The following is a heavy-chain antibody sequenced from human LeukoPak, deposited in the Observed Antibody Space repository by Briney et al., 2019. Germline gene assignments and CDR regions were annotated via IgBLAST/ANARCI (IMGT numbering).Heavy chain of an antibody. J-gene: IGHJ4*02. D-gene: IGHD3-3*01. CDR1: GFTFSDYY. CDR3: ARVAGDFWSGYYFDY. CDR2: ISSSSSTI. Sequence: GGSLRLSCAASGFTFSDYYMSWIRQAPGKGLEWVSYISSSSSTIYYADSVKGRFTISRDNAKNSLYLQMNSLRAEDTAVYYCARVAGDFWSGYYFDYWGQGTLVTVSS. V-gene: IGHV3-11*01.